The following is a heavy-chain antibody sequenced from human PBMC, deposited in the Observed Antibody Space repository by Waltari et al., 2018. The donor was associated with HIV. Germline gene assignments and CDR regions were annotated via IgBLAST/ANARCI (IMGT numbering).Heavy chain of an antibody. J-gene: IGHJ4*02. Sequence: QVHLQESGPGLVKPSQTLSLICTVSGDSISRATHYWSWTRQHPGKGLEWIGYIYHSGSTYYNSSLQSRVTISADTSKNQFSLKMNSVTAADTAVYYCARCGGVTATCDSWGQGILVTVSS. V-gene: IGHV4-31*03. CDR3: ARCGGVTATCDS. D-gene: IGHD2-21*01. CDR1: GDSISRATHY. CDR2: IYHSGST.